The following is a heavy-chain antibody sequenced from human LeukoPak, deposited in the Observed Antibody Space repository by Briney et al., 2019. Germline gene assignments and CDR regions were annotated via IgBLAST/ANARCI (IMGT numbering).Heavy chain of an antibody. V-gene: IGHV3-21*01. J-gene: IGHJ6*03. CDR2: ISSSSSYI. D-gene: IGHD6-25*01. Sequence: GGSLRLSCAASGFTFSSYSMNGVRQAPGKGLEWVSSISSSSSYIYYADSVKGRFTISRDNAKNSLYLQMNSLRAEDTAVYYFACEEAAAYDMDVWGKGTTVTVSS. CDR3: ACEEAAAYDMDV. CDR1: GFTFSSYS.